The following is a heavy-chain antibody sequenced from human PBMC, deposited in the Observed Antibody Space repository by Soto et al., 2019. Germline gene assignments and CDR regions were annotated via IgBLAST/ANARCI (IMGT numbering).Heavy chain of an antibody. V-gene: IGHV4-34*01. CDR1: GGSFRGYY. J-gene: IGHJ6*02. Sequence: PSETLSLTCAVYGGSFRGYYWSWIRQPPGKGLEWIGEINHSGSTNYNPSLKSRVTISVDTSKNQFSLKLSSVTAADTAVYYCARGTGYSYGYSYYYRMVVWCPATTVTVFS. D-gene: IGHD5-18*01. CDR3: ARGTGYSYGYSYYYRMVV. CDR2: INHSGST.